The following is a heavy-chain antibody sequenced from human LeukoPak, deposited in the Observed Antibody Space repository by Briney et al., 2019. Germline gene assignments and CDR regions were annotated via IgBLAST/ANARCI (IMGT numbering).Heavy chain of an antibody. CDR2: IYYKGNT. CDR3: MRRDTGWNYSDY. Sequence: PSETVSLTCAVSGGSIYSHYWGWIRQPPGKGLEWIGDIYYKGNTNYNPSLKSRVTISLDTSKNHLSLTLTSVVAADTAIYYCMRRDTGWNYSDYWGQDSRDSVSS. D-gene: IGHD6-19*01. V-gene: IGHV4-59*08. CDR1: GGSIYSHY. J-gene: IGHJ4*02.